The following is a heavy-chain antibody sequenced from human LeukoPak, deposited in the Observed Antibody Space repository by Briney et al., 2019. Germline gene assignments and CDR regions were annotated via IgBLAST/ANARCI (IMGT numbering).Heavy chain of an antibody. CDR1: GFAFSSYS. CDR3: AILLEWSDV. J-gene: IGHJ6*04. V-gene: IGHV3-21*01. D-gene: IGHD3-3*01. CDR2: ISSSSSYI. Sequence: AGGSLRLSCAASGFAFSSYSMNWVRQAPGKGLEWVSSISSSSSYIHYADSVKGRFTISRDNAKNSLYLQMNSLRAEDTAVYYCAILLEWSDVWGKGTTVTVSS.